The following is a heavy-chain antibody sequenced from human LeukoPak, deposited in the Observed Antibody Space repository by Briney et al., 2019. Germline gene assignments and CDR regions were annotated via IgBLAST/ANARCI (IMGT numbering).Heavy chain of an antibody. Sequence: ASVKVSCKASGYTFTGYYMHWVRQAPGQGLEWMGWINPNSGGTNYAQKFQGRVTMTRDTSISTAYMELSRLRADDPAVYFCARVLGVDYFDIWGQGTMVTVSS. V-gene: IGHV1-2*02. CDR1: GYTFTGYY. CDR3: ARVLGVDYFDI. CDR2: INPNSGGT. J-gene: IGHJ3*02. D-gene: IGHD2-21*01.